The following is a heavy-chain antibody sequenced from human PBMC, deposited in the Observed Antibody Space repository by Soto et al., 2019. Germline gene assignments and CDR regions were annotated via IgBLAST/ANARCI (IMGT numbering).Heavy chain of an antibody. D-gene: IGHD4-17*01. CDR2: ISAYNGNT. V-gene: IGHV1-18*04. J-gene: IGHJ6*02. CDR3: ARDQPPVTTQSYYYYYGMDV. CDR1: GYTFTSYG. Sequence: ASVKVSCKASGYTFTSYGISWVRQAPGQGLEWMGWISAYNGNTNYAQKLQGRVTMTTDTSTSTAYMELRSLRSDDTAVYYCARDQPPVTTQSYYYYYGMDVWGQGTTVTVSS.